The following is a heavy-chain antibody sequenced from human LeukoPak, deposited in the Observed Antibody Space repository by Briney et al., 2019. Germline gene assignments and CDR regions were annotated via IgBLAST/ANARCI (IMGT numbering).Heavy chain of an antibody. CDR1: GYTFTSYG. CDR2: ISAYNGNT. CDR3: ARVGRVAVAGHFDY. Sequence: ASVKVSCKASGYTFTSYGISWVRQAPGQGLEWMGWISAYNGNTNYAQKLQGRVTMTTDTSTSTACMELRSLRSDDTAVYYCARVGRVAVAGHFDYWGQGTLVTVSS. J-gene: IGHJ4*02. V-gene: IGHV1-18*01. D-gene: IGHD6-19*01.